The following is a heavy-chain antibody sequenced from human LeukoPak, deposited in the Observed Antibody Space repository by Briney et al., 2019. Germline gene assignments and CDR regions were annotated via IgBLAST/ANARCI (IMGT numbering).Heavy chain of an antibody. CDR2: ISAYNGNT. D-gene: IGHD3-10*01. CDR1: GYTFTSYG. Sequence: ASVKVSCKASGYTFTSYGISWVRQAPGQGLEWMGWISAYNGNTNYAQKLQGRVTMTTDTSTSTAYMELRSLRSDDTAVYYCARGTLRYDYGSGSYSDYWGQGTLVTVSS. V-gene: IGHV1-18*01. CDR3: ARGTLRYDYGSGSYSDY. J-gene: IGHJ4*02.